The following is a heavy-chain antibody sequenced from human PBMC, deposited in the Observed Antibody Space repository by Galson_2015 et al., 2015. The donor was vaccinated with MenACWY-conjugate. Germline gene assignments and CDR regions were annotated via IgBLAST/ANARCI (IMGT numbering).Heavy chain of an antibody. J-gene: IGHJ4*02. D-gene: IGHD3-22*01. Sequence: ETLSLTCAVYGGSFTDNFWSWIRQPPGKGLEWIGEINHRGMSNYNPSLKSRVTISIDTSKKQLSLELRSVTAADTAVYYCARVYYYDTGAYSLRPFDYWGQGTLVTVSS. CDR1: GGSFTDNF. CDR3: ARVYYYDTGAYSLRPFDY. CDR2: INHRGMS. V-gene: IGHV4-34*01.